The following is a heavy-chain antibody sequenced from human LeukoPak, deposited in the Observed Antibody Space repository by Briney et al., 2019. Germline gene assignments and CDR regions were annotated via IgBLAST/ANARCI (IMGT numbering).Heavy chain of an antibody. CDR1: AFTFSSYA. V-gene: IGHV3-23*01. CDR3: AKETLELTYYYGSGKAADY. Sequence: GRSLRPARAPAAFTFSSYAMSWVSQAPGNGLEWVSAIRGSGGSTYSADAVKGRFTISRDNSKNTLYLQMNSLRAEDTAVYYCAKETLELTYYYGSGKAADYWGQGTLVTVSS. J-gene: IGHJ4*02. D-gene: IGHD3-10*01. CDR2: IRGSGGST.